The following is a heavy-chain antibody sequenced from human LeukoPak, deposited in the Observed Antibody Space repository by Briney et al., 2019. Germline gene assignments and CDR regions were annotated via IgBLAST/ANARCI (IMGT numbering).Heavy chain of an antibody. J-gene: IGHJ4*02. V-gene: IGHV3-30-3*01. Sequence: GGSLRLSCAASGFTFSSYAMHWVRQAPGKGLEWVAVISYDGSNKYYADSVKGRFTISRDNSKNTLYLQMNSLRAEDTAVYYCARDRTTFDLMGVFDYWGQGTLVTVSS. CDR1: GFTFSSYA. D-gene: IGHD3-10*02. CDR3: ARDRTTFDLMGVFDY. CDR2: ISYDGSNK.